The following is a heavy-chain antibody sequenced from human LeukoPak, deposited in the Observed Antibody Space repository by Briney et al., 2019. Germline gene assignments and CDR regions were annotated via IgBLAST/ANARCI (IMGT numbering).Heavy chain of an antibody. CDR1: GYSISSGYY. Sequence: KPSETLSLTCTVSGYSISSGYYWGWIRQPPGKGLEWIGSIYHSGSTYYNPSLKSRVTISVDTSKNQFSLKLSSVTAADTAVYYCARLAVEYSSSSGDYWGQGTLVTVSS. D-gene: IGHD6-6*01. CDR2: IYHSGST. V-gene: IGHV4-38-2*02. CDR3: ARLAVEYSSSSGDY. J-gene: IGHJ4*02.